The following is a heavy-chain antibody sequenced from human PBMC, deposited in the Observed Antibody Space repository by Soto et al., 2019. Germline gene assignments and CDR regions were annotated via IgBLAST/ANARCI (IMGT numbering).Heavy chain of an antibody. D-gene: IGHD3-22*01. CDR2: ISWNSGSI. J-gene: IGHJ4*02. Sequence: EVQLVESGGGLGQPGRSLRLSCAASGFTFDDYAMHWVRQAPGKGLEWVSGISWNSGSIGYADSVKGRFTISRDNAKNSLYLQMNSLRAEDTALYYCETGEDYDSSGHDYWGQGTLVTVSS. V-gene: IGHV3-9*01. CDR3: ETGEDYDSSGHDY. CDR1: GFTFDDYA.